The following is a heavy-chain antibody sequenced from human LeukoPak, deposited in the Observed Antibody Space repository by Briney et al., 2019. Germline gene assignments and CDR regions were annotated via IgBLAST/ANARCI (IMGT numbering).Heavy chain of an antibody. CDR3: AKDRSSYYYYYGMDV. Sequence: GGSLRLSCAASGFTFSSYAMSWVRQAPGKGLEWVSAISGSGGSTYYADSVKGRFTISRDNSKSTLYLQMNSLRAEDTAVYYCAKDRSSYYYYYGMDVWGQGTTVTVSS. CDR2: ISGSGGST. V-gene: IGHV3-23*01. J-gene: IGHJ6*02. CDR1: GFTFSSYA. D-gene: IGHD6-13*01.